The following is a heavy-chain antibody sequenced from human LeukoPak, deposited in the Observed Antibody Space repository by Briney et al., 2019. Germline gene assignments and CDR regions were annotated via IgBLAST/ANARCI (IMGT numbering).Heavy chain of an antibody. CDR1: GFTFTSYW. Sequence: GGSLRLSCAASGFTFTSYWMHWVRQAPGKGLVWVSRINIDGSSASYADSVEGRFTISRDNAKNTLYLQMNSLRAEDTAVYYCARSSRELVGYAPWELMPPFDYWGQGTLVTVSS. CDR2: INIDGSSA. D-gene: IGHD2-8*01. V-gene: IGHV3-74*01. CDR3: ARSSRELVGYAPWELMPPFDY. J-gene: IGHJ4*02.